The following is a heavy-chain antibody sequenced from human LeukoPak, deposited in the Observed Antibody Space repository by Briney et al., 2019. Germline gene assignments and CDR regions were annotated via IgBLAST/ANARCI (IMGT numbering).Heavy chain of an antibody. CDR2: INPSGGST. CDR1: GYTFTSYY. D-gene: IGHD5-18*01. V-gene: IGHV1-46*01. Sequence: ASAKVSCKASGYTFTSYYMHWVRQAPGQGLEWMGIINPSGGSTSYAQKFQGRVTMTRDTSTSTVYMELSRLRSDDTAVYYCARQQLDPSYDQTPFGYGDYWGQGTLVTVSS. J-gene: IGHJ4*02. CDR3: ARQQLDPSYDQTPFGYGDY.